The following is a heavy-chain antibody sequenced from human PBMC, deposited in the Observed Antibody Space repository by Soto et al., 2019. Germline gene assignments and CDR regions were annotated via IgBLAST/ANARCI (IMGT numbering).Heavy chain of an antibody. J-gene: IGHJ4*02. D-gene: IGHD3-3*01. V-gene: IGHV4-31*03. CDR3: ARGITIFGVVYFDY. CDR1: GGSITSGAYY. Sequence: QVQLQESGPGLVKPSQTLSLTCTVSGGSITSGAYYWSWIRQHPGQGLEWIGYIYHNGSTYYNPSLKSRLSISLDTSKNQFSLKLSSVTAADTAVYYCARGITIFGVVYFDYWGQGTLVTVSS. CDR2: IYHNGST.